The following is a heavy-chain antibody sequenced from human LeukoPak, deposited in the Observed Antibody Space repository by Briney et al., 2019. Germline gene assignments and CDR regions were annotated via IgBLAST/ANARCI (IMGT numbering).Heavy chain of an antibody. J-gene: IGHJ6*02. CDR2: IIPILGIA. Sequence: SVKVSCKASGGTFSSYAISWVRQAPGQGLEWMGRIIPILGIANYAQKFQGRVTITADKSTSTAYMELSSLRSEDTAVYYCARDSFRPTYYYGMDVWGQGTTVTVSS. CDR3: ARDSFRPTYYYGMDV. V-gene: IGHV1-69*04. CDR1: GGTFSSYA.